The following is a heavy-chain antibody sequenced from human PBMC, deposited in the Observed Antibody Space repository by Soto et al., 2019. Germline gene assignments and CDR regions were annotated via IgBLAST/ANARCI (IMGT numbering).Heavy chain of an antibody. J-gene: IGHJ3*01. V-gene: IGHV3-7*05. CDR2: IKQDGSEK. CDR3: AKGKYRLLFFDVLDF. CDR1: GFTFSSYW. Sequence: PGGSLRLSCAASGFTFSSYWMSWVRQAPGKGLEWVANIKQDGSEKYYVDSVKGRFTISRDNAKNTLYLQMNSRRAEDTAVYSCAKGKYRLLFFDVLDFGGQGTRVTVPS. D-gene: IGHD2-2*01.